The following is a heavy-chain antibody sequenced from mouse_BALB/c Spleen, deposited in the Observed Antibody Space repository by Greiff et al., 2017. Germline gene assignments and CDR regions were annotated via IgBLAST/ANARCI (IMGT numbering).Heavy chain of an antibody. D-gene: IGHD1-1*01. J-gene: IGHJ3*01. V-gene: IGHV2-6-7*01. Sequence: VNVVESGPGLVAPSQSLSITCTVSGFSLTGYGVNWVRQPPGKGLEWLGMIWGDGSTDYNSALKSRLSISKDNSKSQVFLKMNSLQTDDTARYYCARDYYGSSYWFAYWGQGTLVTVSA. CDR2: IWGDGST. CDR1: GFSLTGYG. CDR3: ARDYYGSSYWFAY.